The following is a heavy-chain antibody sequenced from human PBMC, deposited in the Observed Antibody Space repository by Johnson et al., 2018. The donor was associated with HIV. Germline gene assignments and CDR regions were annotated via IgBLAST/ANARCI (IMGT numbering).Heavy chain of an antibody. J-gene: IGHJ3*02. D-gene: IGHD3-9*01. CDR2: IYSGGTT. CDR3: ARETDGHLRHFDWLLSRGDAFDI. V-gene: IGHV3-66*01. CDR1: GFTVSSNY. Sequence: VQLVESGGGLVQPGGSLRLSCAASGFTVSSNYMTWVRQAPGKRLEWVSVIYSGGTTYNADSVKGRFTITRDNGKNSLYLQMNSLRVEDTALYYCARETDGHLRHFDWLLSRGDAFDIWGQGSMVTVSS.